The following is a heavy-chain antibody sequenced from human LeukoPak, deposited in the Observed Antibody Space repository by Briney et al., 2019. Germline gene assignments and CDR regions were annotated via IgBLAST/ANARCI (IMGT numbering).Heavy chain of an antibody. CDR1: GGSISTYY. CDR2: IYYSGST. J-gene: IGHJ4*02. D-gene: IGHD4-17*01. CDR3: ARDYGDYFDY. Sequence: SETLSLTCTVSGGSISTYYWSWIRQPPGKGLEWIGYIYYSGSTNYNPSLKSRVIISVDTSKNQFSLKLSSVAAADTAVYYCARDYGDYFDYWGQGTLVTVSS. V-gene: IGHV4-59*01.